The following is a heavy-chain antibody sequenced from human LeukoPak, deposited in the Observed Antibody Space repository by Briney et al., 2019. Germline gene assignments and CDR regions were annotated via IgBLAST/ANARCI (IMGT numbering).Heavy chain of an antibody. D-gene: IGHD3-22*01. CDR3: ARDPHYYDSSGYSDIHYQHDY. Sequence: ASVKVSCKASGYTFTSYAMNWVRQAPGQGLEWMGWINTNTGNPTYAQGFTGRFVFSLDTSVSTAYLQISSLKAEDTAVYYCARDPHYYDSSGYSDIHYQHDYWGQGTLVTVSS. CDR1: GYTFTSYA. J-gene: IGHJ4*02. V-gene: IGHV7-4-1*02. CDR2: INTNTGNP.